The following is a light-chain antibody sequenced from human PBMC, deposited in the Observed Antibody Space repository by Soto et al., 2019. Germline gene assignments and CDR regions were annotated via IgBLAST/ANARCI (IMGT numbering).Light chain of an antibody. V-gene: IGLV2-14*01. CDR2: QVT. CDR1: TRDIAGYNY. CDR3: TSFSSSTSLYV. J-gene: IGLJ1*01. Sequence: QSVLTQPASVSGSLGQSITISCTGTTRDIAGYNYISWYQQLPGKAPKLMIYQVTIRPSGISNRFSGSKSGNTASLTISGLQAEDEADYYCTSFSSSTSLYVFGPGTKVTVL.